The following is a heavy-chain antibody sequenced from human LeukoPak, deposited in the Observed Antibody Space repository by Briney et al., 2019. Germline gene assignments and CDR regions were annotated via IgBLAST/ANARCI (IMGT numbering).Heavy chain of an antibody. CDR1: GFTFSVYG. CDR3: ARASGPFDY. J-gene: IGHJ4*02. V-gene: IGHV3-33*01. Sequence: GGSLRLSCAASGFTFSVYGMHWVRQAPGKGLEWVGVIWNDGSNKYYADSVKGRFTISRDNSKNTLYLQMNSLRADDTAVYSCARASGPFDYWGQGTLVTVSS. CDR2: IWNDGSNK. D-gene: IGHD3-10*01.